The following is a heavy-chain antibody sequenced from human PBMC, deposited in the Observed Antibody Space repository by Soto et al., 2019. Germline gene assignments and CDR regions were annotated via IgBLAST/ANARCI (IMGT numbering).Heavy chain of an antibody. CDR3: TRDASGWSVY. CDR2: IRNKANNYAT. D-gene: IGHD6-19*01. Sequence: GGSLRLSCAASGFTFSGSTIHWVRQASGKGLEWVGRIRNKANNYATTYTASVRGRFTFSRDDSKNTTYLQMNSLKIEDTAIYYCTRDASGWSVYWGRGTLVTVSS. J-gene: IGHJ4*02. V-gene: IGHV3-73*01. CDR1: GFTFSGST.